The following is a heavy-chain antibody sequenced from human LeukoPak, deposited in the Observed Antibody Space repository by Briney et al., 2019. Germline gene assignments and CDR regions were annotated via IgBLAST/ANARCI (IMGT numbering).Heavy chain of an antibody. Sequence: GGSLRLSCAASGFTFRNFAMSWVRPAPGKGLEWVSLISGSGTGTYYGGSVKGRFTISRDNAKNSLYLQMNSLRAEDTAVYYCARSRQHHYERSGYYEILNWYFDLWGRGTLVTVSS. CDR1: GFTFRNFA. V-gene: IGHV3-23*01. J-gene: IGHJ2*01. CDR2: ISGSGTGT. D-gene: IGHD3-22*01. CDR3: ARSRQHHYERSGYYEILNWYFDL.